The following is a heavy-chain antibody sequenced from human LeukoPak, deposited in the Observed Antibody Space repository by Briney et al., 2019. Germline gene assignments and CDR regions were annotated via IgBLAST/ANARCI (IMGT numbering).Heavy chain of an antibody. V-gene: IGHV3-21*01. CDR3: ARDALESMDV. D-gene: IGHD3-3*01. CDR2: ITSRSSYI. CDR1: GFTFSSYS. J-gene: IGHJ6*02. Sequence: GGSLRLSCAASGFTFSSYSMNWVRQAPGKGLEWVSSITSRSSYIYYADSLKGRFTVSRDNAKSSLYLQMNSLRAEDTAVYYCARDALESMDVWGQGTTVTVSS.